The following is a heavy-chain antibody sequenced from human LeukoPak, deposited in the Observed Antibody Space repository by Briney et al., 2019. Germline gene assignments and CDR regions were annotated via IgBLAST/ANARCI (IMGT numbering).Heavy chain of an antibody. Sequence: GGSLRLSCAASGFTFNNYAMNWVRQAPGKGLEWVSVISGSGGTTYYADSVKGRFTISRDSSKDTLYLQMNSLRAEDTAVYYCAKVSGGGLYYDGMDVWGQGTTVTVS. V-gene: IGHV3-23*01. CDR2: ISGSGGTT. D-gene: IGHD1-14*01. CDR1: GFTFNNYA. J-gene: IGHJ6*02. CDR3: AKVSGGGLYYDGMDV.